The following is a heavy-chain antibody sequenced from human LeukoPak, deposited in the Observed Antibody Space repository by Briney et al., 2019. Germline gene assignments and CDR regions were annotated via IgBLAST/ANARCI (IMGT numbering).Heavy chain of an antibody. CDR2: INHSGST. CDR1: GGSFSGYY. J-gene: IGHJ4*02. V-gene: IGHV4-34*01. CDR3: ARVSIPAADFDN. Sequence: SSETLSLTCAVYGGSFSGYYWSWIRQPPGKGLEWIGEINHSGSTNYNPSLKSRVTISVDTSKNQFSLKLSSVTAADTAVYYCARVSIPAADFDNWGQGTLVTVSS. D-gene: IGHD2-2*01.